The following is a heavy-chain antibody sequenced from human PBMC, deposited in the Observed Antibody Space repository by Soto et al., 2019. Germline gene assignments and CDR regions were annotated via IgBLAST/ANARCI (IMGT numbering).Heavy chain of an antibody. CDR1: GFTFSSYS. Sequence: GGSLRLSCAASGFTFSSYSMNWVRQAPGKGLEWVSYISSSSSTIYYADSVKGRFTISRDNAKNSLYLQMNSLRAEDTAVYYCARGPGFWSATGLRPDDAFDIWGQGTMVTVSS. CDR3: ARGPGFWSATGLRPDDAFDI. V-gene: IGHV3-48*01. D-gene: IGHD3-3*01. J-gene: IGHJ3*02. CDR2: ISSSSSTI.